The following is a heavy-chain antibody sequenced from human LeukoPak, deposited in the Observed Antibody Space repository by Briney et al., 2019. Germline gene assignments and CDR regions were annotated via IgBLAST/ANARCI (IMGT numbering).Heavy chain of an antibody. V-gene: IGHV3-23*01. Sequence: GGSLRLSCAASGFTFSSYAMSWVRQAPGKGLEWVSAISGSGGSTYYADSVKGRFTISRDNSKNTLYPQMNSLRAEDTAVYYCANSLTLFGELFGGMDVWGKGTTVTVSS. CDR2: ISGSGGST. J-gene: IGHJ6*04. CDR3: ANSLTLFGELFGGMDV. D-gene: IGHD3-10*01. CDR1: GFTFSSYA.